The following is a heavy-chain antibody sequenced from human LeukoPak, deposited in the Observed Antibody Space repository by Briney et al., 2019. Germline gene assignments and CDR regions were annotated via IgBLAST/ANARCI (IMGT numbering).Heavy chain of an antibody. CDR3: ARGTEGIGFDY. J-gene: IGHJ4*02. V-gene: IGHV1-3*01. CDR2: INAGNGHT. D-gene: IGHD2-15*01. Sequence: ASVKVSYKASGYTFTSYPIHWVRQAPGQRLEWMGWINAGNGHTKFSQKFQGRVSITRDTSASTAYTELSSLRSEDTTVYYCARGTEGIGFDYWGQGTLVTVSS. CDR1: GYTFTSYP.